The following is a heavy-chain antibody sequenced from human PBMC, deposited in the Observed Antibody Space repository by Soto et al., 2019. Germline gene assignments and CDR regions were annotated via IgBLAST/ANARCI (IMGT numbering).Heavy chain of an antibody. V-gene: IGHV4-31*01. CDR2: IYKTGST. D-gene: IGHD1-1*01. CDR1: GGSISSGDYY. Sequence: QVQLQESGPGLVKPSQTLSLTCTVSGGSISSGDYYWSWIRQHPGKGLEWIGYIYKTGSTYYNPSVKSLVSISLDTSKNQFSLKLSSLTAADTAVYYCARDRGTFDPYYFDSWGQGTLVTVSS. CDR3: ARDRGTFDPYYFDS. J-gene: IGHJ4*02.